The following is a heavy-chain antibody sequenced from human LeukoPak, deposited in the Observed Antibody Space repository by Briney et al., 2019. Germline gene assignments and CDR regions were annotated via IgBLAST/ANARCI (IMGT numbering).Heavy chain of an antibody. V-gene: IGHV3-7*01. Sequence: PGGSPRPSCAASGFTFSSFWMSWVRQAPGKGLEWVANIKQDGSEEYYVDSVKGRFTISRDNAKNSLYLQMNSLRAEDTAVYYCARWEGNGYYFDYRGQGTLVTVSS. CDR3: ARWEGNGYYFDY. J-gene: IGHJ4*02. D-gene: IGHD3-22*01. CDR2: IKQDGSEE. CDR1: GFTFSSFW.